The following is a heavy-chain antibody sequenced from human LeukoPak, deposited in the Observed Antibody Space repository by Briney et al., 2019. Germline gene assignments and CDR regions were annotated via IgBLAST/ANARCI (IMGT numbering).Heavy chain of an antibody. D-gene: IGHD3-3*01. CDR3: ARWRPSGYYFDY. V-gene: IGHV4-4*07. J-gene: IGHJ4*02. CDR1: GGSTSSYY. Sequence: SETLSLTCTVSGGSTSSYYWSWIRQPAGKGLEWIGRIYTSGSTNYNPSLKSRVTVSVDTSKNQFSLKLSSVTAADTAVYYCARWRPSGYYFDYWGQGTLVTVSS. CDR2: IYTSGST.